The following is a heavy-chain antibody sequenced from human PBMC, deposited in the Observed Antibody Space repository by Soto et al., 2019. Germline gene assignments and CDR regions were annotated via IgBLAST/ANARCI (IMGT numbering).Heavy chain of an antibody. CDR2: IYHSGST. D-gene: IGHD6-19*01. Sequence: SEPLSLTCAVSGGSISSSNWWSWVRQPPGKGLEWIGEIYHSGSTNYNPSLKSRVTISVDKSKNQFSLKLSSVTAADTAVYYCARENSGGNWYFDLWGRGTLVTVYS. CDR1: GGSISSSNW. CDR3: ARENSGGNWYFDL. V-gene: IGHV4-4*02. J-gene: IGHJ2*01.